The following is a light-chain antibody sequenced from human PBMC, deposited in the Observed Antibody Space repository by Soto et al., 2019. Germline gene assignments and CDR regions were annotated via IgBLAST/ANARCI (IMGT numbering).Light chain of an antibody. V-gene: IGKV1-9*01. J-gene: IGKJ4*01. Sequence: DIQLTQSPSFLSASVGDRITITCRASQGIRSSLAWYQQKPGKAPNLLIYTVSTLQSGVPSRFSGSRSGTEVTLSISSLQPEDFATYSCQQFNSSSFTFGGGTKVEI. CDR3: QQFNSSSFT. CDR1: QGIRSS. CDR2: TVS.